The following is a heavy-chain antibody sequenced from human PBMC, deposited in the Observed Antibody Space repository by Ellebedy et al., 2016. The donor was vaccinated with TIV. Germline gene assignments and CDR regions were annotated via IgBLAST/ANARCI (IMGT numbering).Heavy chain of an antibody. J-gene: IGHJ4*02. CDR3: ARVGNWNDEYYFDY. Sequence: AASVKVSCKASGGTFSSYAISWVRRAPGQGLEWMGGIIPICGTANYAQKFQGRVTITADESTSTAYMELSSLRSEDTAVYYCARVGNWNDEYYFDYWGQGTLVTVSS. CDR1: GGTFSSYA. V-gene: IGHV1-69*13. D-gene: IGHD1-1*01. CDR2: IIPICGTA.